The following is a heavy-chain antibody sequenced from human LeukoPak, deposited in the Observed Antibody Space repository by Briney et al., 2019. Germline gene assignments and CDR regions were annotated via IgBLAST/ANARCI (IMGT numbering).Heavy chain of an antibody. D-gene: IGHD1-26*01. CDR1: GFTFSSYE. Sequence: PGGSLRLSCAASGFTFSSYEMNWVRQAPGKGLEWVSYISSSGSTIYYADSVKGRFTISRDNAKNSLYLQMNSLRAEDTAVYYCARAKWAYPLDYWGQGTLVTVSS. V-gene: IGHV3-48*03. CDR3: ARAKWAYPLDY. CDR2: ISSSGSTI. J-gene: IGHJ4*02.